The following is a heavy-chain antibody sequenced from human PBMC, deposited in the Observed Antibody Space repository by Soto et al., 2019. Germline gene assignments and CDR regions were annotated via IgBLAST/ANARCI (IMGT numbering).Heavy chain of an antibody. CDR3: ARGLNTAAALDY. CDR2: IYHSGST. Sequence: QLQLQESGSGLVKPSQTLSLTCAVSGGSISSGGYSWSWIRQPPGKGLEWIGYIYHSGSTYYNPSLXSXFTISVDRSKNQFSLKLSSVTAADTAVYYCARGLNTAAALDYWGQGTLVTVSS. CDR1: GGSISSGGYS. J-gene: IGHJ4*02. D-gene: IGHD6-13*01. V-gene: IGHV4-30-2*01.